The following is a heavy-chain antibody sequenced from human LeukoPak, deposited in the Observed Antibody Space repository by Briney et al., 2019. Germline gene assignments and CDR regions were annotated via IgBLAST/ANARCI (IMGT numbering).Heavy chain of an antibody. D-gene: IGHD3-9*01. Sequence: PSETLSLTYTVSGGSISSYYWSWLRQPPGKGLEWIGYIYYSGSTNYNPSLKSRVTISVDTSKNQFSLKLSSVTAADTAVYYCARQPSYDILTGYSHTYYFDYWGQGTLVTVSS. CDR3: ARQPSYDILTGYSHTYYFDY. V-gene: IGHV4-59*08. CDR2: IYYSGST. CDR1: GGSISSYY. J-gene: IGHJ4*02.